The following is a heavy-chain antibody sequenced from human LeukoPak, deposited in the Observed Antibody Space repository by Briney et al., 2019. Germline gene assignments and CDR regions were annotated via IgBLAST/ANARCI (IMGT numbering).Heavy chain of an antibody. D-gene: IGHD6-6*01. V-gene: IGHV3-30-3*01. J-gene: IGHJ3*02. Sequence: GGSLRLSCAASGFTFSSYAMHWVRQAPGKGLEWVAVMSYDGSNKYYADSVKGRFTISRDNSKNTLYLQMNSLRAEDTAVYYCARFSSFDAFDIWGQGTMVTVSS. CDR2: MSYDGSNK. CDR1: GFTFSSYA. CDR3: ARFSSFDAFDI.